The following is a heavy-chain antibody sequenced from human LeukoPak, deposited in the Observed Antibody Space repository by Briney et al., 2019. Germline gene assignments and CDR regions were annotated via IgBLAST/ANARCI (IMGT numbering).Heavy chain of an antibody. D-gene: IGHD2-15*01. CDR2: ISSSSSYI. V-gene: IGHV3-21*01. CDR3: ARDLVAGGFDY. CDR1: GFTFSSYS. J-gene: IGHJ4*02. Sequence: GGSLRLSCAASGFTFSSYSMDWVRQAPGKGLEWVSSISSSSSYIYYADSVKGRFTISRDNAKNSLYLQMNSLRAEDTAVYYCARDLVAGGFDYWGQGTLVTVSS.